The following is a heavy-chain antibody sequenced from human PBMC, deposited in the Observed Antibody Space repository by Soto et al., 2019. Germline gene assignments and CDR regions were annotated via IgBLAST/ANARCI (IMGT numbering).Heavy chain of an antibody. CDR2: IVPLFGTT. V-gene: IGHV1-69*01. CDR3: ARDGDVTSTRPRGALDI. D-gene: IGHD6-6*01. Sequence: QVQLVQSGAEVKKTGSSVKVSCKASGGTFSSYTFSWVRQAPGQGLEWMGGIVPLFGTTNDAKIFQGRVTISADESTSTVYMELSSLRSEDSAMYYCARDGDVTSTRPRGALDIWGQGTVITVSS. CDR1: GGTFSSYT. J-gene: IGHJ3*02.